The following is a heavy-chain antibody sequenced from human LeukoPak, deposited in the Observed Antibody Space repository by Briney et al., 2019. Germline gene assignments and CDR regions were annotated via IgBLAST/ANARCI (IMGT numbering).Heavy chain of an antibody. D-gene: IGHD3-10*01. CDR3: APWGYYGSGSYWAFDI. Sequence: PSETLSLTCTVSGGSISSSSYYWGWIRQPPGKGLEWIGSIYYSGSTYYNPSLKSRVTISVDTSKNQFSLKLSSVTAADTAVYYCAPWGYYGSGSYWAFDIWGQGTMVTVSS. J-gene: IGHJ3*02. V-gene: IGHV4-39*01. CDR1: GGSISSSSYY. CDR2: IYYSGST.